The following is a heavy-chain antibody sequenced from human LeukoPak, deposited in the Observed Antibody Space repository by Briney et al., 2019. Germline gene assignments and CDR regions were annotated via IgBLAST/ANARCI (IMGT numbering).Heavy chain of an antibody. V-gene: IGHV1-69*13. J-gene: IGHJ4*02. CDR2: IIPIFGTA. CDR1: GYTFTSYA. CDR3: AVKLRSLDY. Sequence: ASVMVSCKASGYTFTSYAISWVRQAPGQGLEWMGGIIPIFGTANYAQKFQGRVTITADESTSTAYMELSSLRSEDTAVYYCAVKLRSLDYWGQGTLVTVSS. D-gene: IGHD3-3*01.